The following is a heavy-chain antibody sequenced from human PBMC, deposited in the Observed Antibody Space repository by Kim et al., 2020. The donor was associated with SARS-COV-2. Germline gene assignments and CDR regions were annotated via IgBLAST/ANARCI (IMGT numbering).Heavy chain of an antibody. J-gene: IGHJ3*02. V-gene: IGHV3-23*01. CDR1: GFTFSSYA. D-gene: IGHD3-10*01. Sequence: GGSLRLSCAASGFTFSSYAMSWVRQAPGKGLEWVSAISGSGGTTYYADSVKGRFTISRDNSKNTLYLQMNSLRAEDTAVYYCAKQWLGEFLVGAFDIWGQGTMVTVSS. CDR3: AKQWLGEFLVGAFDI. CDR2: ISGSGGTT.